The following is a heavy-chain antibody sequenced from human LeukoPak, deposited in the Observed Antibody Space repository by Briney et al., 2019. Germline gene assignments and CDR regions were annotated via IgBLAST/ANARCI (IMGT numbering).Heavy chain of an antibody. Sequence: PSETLSLTCTVSGGSISSYYWSWIRHPPGKGLEWIRYTYYSGSTNYNPSLKGRVTISVDTSKNQFSLKLSSVTAADTAVYYCARSDQHYGMDVWGQGTTVTVSS. D-gene: IGHD2-2*01. CDR3: ARSDQHYGMDV. CDR2: TYYSGST. V-gene: IGHV4-59*01. J-gene: IGHJ6*02. CDR1: GGSISSYY.